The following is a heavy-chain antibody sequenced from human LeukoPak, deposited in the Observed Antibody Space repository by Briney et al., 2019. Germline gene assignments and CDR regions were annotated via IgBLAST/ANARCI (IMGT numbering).Heavy chain of an antibody. Sequence: SETLSLTCTVSGYSINSGYYWGWIRQPPGKGLEWIAIIYHSGSTYYNPSLKSRVTISVDTSKNQFSLNLSSVTAADTAVYYCARDLGGEGPYCSGGSCYGPDAFDIWGQGTMVTVSS. D-gene: IGHD2-15*01. V-gene: IGHV4-38-2*02. CDR1: GYSINSGYY. J-gene: IGHJ3*02. CDR3: ARDLGGEGPYCSGGSCYGPDAFDI. CDR2: IYHSGST.